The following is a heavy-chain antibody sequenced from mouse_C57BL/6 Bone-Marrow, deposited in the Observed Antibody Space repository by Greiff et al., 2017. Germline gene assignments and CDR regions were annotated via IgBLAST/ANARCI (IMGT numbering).Heavy chain of an antibody. J-gene: IGHJ3*01. CDR3: ASGPTGEKAY. CDR2: ISSGGSYT. D-gene: IGHD4-1*02. Sequence: DVQLVESGGDLVKPGGSLKLSCAASGFTFSSYGMSWVRQTPDKRLEWVATISSGGSYTYYPDSVKGRFTISRDNDKNTQYLQMSSLRSEDTAIYYCASGPTGEKAYWGQGTMVTVSA. CDR1: GFTFSSYG. V-gene: IGHV5-6*01.